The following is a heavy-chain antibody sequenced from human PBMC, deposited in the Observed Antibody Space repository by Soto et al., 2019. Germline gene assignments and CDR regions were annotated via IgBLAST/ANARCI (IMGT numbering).Heavy chain of an antibody. CDR2: INPNGGST. CDR3: AKAYCSSTSCYIELGWLYDY. D-gene: IGHD2-2*02. CDR1: GYTFTSYY. Sequence: ASVKVSCKASGYTFTSYYLHWVRQAPGQGLEWMGVINPNGGSTTYAQKFQGSVTLTRDTSTTTVFMELSSLRSEDTAVYYCAKAYCSSTSCYIELGWLYDYWGQGTLVTVSS. V-gene: IGHV1-46*01. J-gene: IGHJ4*02.